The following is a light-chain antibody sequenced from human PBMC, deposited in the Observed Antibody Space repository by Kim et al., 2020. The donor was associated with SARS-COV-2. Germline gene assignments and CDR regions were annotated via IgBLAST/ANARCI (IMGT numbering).Light chain of an antibody. J-gene: IGKJ2*01. CDR3: QQYYSTPYT. CDR2: WVS. Sequence: DIVMTQSPDSLAVSLGERATINCKSSQSVLYSSNNKNYLGWYQQKAGQPPKLLIYWVSTRESGVPDRFSGSGSETDFTLTISSLQAEDVAVYYCQQYYSTPYTFGQGTKLEI. V-gene: IGKV4-1*01. CDR1: QSVLYSSNNKNY.